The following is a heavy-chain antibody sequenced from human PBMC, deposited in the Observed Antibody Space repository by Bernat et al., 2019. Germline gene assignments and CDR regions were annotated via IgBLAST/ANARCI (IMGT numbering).Heavy chain of an antibody. Sequence: QVQLVESGGGVVQPGRSLRLSCAASGFTFSSYGMHWVRQAPGKGLEWVAVIWYDGSNKYYADSVKGRFTISRDNSKNTLYLQMNSLRAEDTAVYYCAKDNYYYDSSGYLGLYGMDVWGQGTTVTVSS. CDR3: AKDNYYYDSSGYLGLYGMDV. D-gene: IGHD3-22*01. CDR2: IWYDGSNK. CDR1: GFTFSSYG. V-gene: IGHV3-33*06. J-gene: IGHJ6*02.